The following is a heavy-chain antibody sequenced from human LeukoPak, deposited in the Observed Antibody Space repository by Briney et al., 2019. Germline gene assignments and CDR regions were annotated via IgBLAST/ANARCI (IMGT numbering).Heavy chain of an antibody. J-gene: IGHJ1*01. V-gene: IGHV3-30*18. D-gene: IGHD6-13*01. CDR2: ISYDGRHT. Sequence: PGGSLRLSCAASRFTFSDYGMEWGRQAPGKGLGWVATISYDGRHTFYGDSVKGRFTISRDNSMNTLYLQNNSLITEDTGIYYCAKDRGAAVGYFQYWGQGTLVTVSS. CDR1: RFTFSDYG. CDR3: AKDRGAAVGYFQY.